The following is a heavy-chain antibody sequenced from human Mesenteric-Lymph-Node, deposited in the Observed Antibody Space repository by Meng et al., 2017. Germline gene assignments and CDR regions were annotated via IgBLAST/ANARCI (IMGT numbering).Heavy chain of an antibody. CDR3: ASRDDNHFLF. CDR1: GASISSGDYY. CDR2: ISYSGST. V-gene: IGHV4-30-4*01. J-gene: IGHJ3*01. D-gene: IGHD2/OR15-2a*01. Sequence: VKLQESGPGLAKPSPTLSLPCTASGASISSGDYYWSWIRQPPGKGLEYIWYISYSGSTYYIPSLKSRLTISADTSKNQFSLRLSSVTAADTAVYYCASRDDNHFLFWGQGAMVTVSS.